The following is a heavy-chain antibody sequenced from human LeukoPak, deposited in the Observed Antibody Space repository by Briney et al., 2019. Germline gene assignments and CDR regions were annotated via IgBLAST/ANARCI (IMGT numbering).Heavy chain of an antibody. D-gene: IGHD2-8*01. V-gene: IGHV3-9*01. CDR3: AKSMHQFDY. CDR2: INWNSGSI. CDR1: GFTFDDYA. J-gene: IGHJ4*02. Sequence: GRSLRLSCAASGFTFDDYAMHWVRQAPGKGLEWVSGINWNSGSIGYADSVKGRFTISRDNAKNSLYLQMNSLRAEDTALYYCAKSMHQFDYWGQGTLVTVSS.